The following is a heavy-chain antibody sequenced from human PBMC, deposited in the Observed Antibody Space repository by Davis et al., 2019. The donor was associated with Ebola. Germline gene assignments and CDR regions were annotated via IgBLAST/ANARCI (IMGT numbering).Heavy chain of an antibody. CDR1: GFTFDYYA. CDR2: IRWESDII. CDR3: ARDWSLYYYYGMDV. V-gene: IGHV3-9*01. D-gene: IGHD2-8*02. Sequence: SLKISCAASGFTFDYYAMHWVRQVPGKGLEWVSGIRWESDIIGYADSVKGRFTISRDNAKNTLYLQMHSLRAEDTAVYYCARDWSLYYYYGMDVWGQGTTVTVS. J-gene: IGHJ6*02.